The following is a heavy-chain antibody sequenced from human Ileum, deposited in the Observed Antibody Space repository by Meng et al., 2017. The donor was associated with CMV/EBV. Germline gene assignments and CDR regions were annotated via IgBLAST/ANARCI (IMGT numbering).Heavy chain of an antibody. Sequence: QVQLQQWGAGLLKPSETLSLTCAVYGGSFSSYYWTWIRQSPGKGLEWIGEINHSGTTNYNPSLKSRVTMSVDTSKIQFSLRLTSVTAADTAVYFCARKDILTGYYNGWFDPWGQGTLVTVSS. V-gene: IGHV4-34*02. CDR2: INHSGTT. CDR1: GGSFSSYY. CDR3: ARKDILTGYYNGWFDP. D-gene: IGHD3-9*01. J-gene: IGHJ5*02.